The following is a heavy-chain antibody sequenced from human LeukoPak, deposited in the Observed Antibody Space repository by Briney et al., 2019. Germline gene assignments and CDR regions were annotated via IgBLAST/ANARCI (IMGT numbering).Heavy chain of an antibody. CDR2: ISYDGSNK. Sequence: PGGSLRLSCAASGFTFSSYGMHWVRQAPGKGLEWVAVISYDGSNKYYADSVKGRFTIPRDNSKNTLYLQMNSLRAEDTAVYYCAKYGRGYSLSFGYWGQGTLVTVSS. D-gene: IGHD5-18*01. CDR3: AKYGRGYSLSFGY. J-gene: IGHJ4*02. CDR1: GFTFSSYG. V-gene: IGHV3-30*18.